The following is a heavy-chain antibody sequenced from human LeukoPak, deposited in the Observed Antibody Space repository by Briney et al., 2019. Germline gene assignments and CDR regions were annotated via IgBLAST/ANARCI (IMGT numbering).Heavy chain of an antibody. V-gene: IGHV3-23*01. CDR1: GFTLSSYA. Sequence: GGSLRLSCAASGFTLSSYAMSWVRQAPGKGLEWVSAISGSGGSTYYADSVKGRFTISRDNSKNTLYVQMNSLRAEDTALYYCAIAHCSGGSCYSFGAFDIWGQGTMVTVSS. D-gene: IGHD2-15*01. CDR3: AIAHCSGGSCYSFGAFDI. CDR2: ISGSGGST. J-gene: IGHJ3*02.